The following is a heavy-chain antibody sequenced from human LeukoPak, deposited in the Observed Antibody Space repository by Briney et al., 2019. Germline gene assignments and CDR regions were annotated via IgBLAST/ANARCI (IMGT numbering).Heavy chain of an antibody. CDR1: GDSIKRYY. D-gene: IGHD3-22*01. Sequence: SETLSLTCTVSGDSIKRYYWNWIRQAPGKALEWIGHIHNNGDTAYNFSLKSRVTISMDTSKNQFSLKLSSVTAADTAVYYCARVDRYSYYYDSSGYYSDAFDIWGQGTMVTVSS. CDR3: ARVDRYSYYYDSSGYYSDAFDI. V-gene: IGHV4-59*12. CDR2: IHNNGDT. J-gene: IGHJ3*02.